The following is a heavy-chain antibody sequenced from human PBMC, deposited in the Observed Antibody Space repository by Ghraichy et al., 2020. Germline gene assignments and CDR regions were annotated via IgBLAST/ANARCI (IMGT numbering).Heavy chain of an antibody. CDR3: ARFLSPRWDYYYYYGMDV. D-gene: IGHD4-23*01. CDR2: INHSGST. Sequence: SQTLSLTCAVYGGSFSGYYWSWIRQPPGKGLEWIGEINHSGSTNYNPSLKSRVTISVDTSKNQFSLKLSSVTAADTAVYYCARFLSPRWDYYYYYGMDVWGQGTTVTVSS. J-gene: IGHJ6*02. CDR1: GGSFSGYY. V-gene: IGHV4-34*01.